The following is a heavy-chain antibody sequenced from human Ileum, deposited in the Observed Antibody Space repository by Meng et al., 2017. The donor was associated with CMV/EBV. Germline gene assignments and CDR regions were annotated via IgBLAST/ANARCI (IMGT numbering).Heavy chain of an antibody. D-gene: IGHD3-16*01. V-gene: IGHV4-31*03. CDR3: VRETWGVDY. CDR1: GVSISSDGYY. Sequence: SLTCTVSGVSISSDGYYWSWIRQHPGKGLEWMGYICCGGSTYYNPSLKSRLTFSLDTSKNQFSLKLSSVTAADTAVYYCVRETWGVDYWGQGTLVTVSS. J-gene: IGHJ4*02. CDR2: ICCGGST.